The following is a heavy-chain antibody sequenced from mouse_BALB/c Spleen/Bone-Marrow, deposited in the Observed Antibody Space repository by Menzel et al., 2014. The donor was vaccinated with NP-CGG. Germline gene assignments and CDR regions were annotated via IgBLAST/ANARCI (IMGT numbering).Heavy chain of an antibody. CDR3: AGYDEAWFAY. Sequence: EVHLVESGPGLVKPSQSLSLTCSVTGYSITSGYYWNWIRQFPGNKLEWMGYISYDGSNNYNPSLKNRISITRDTSKNQFFLELNSVTTEDTATYYCAGYDEAWFAYWGQGTLVTVSA. CDR1: GYSITSGYY. V-gene: IGHV3-6*02. J-gene: IGHJ3*01. CDR2: ISYDGSN. D-gene: IGHD2-14*01.